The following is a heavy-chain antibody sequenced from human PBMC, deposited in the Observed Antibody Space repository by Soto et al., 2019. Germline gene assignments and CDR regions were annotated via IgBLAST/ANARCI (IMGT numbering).Heavy chain of an antibody. D-gene: IGHD3-9*01. V-gene: IGHV3-23*01. Sequence: GGSLRLSCTASGFAFTSYGMGWVRQAPGKGLQWVSTIRGDGGQTHYTDSVKGRFSISRDNSKNTVYLQMDSLRAEDTAMYFCARDVGLDSDDFFAYWAREPMSPSPQ. CDR2: IRGDGGQT. CDR3: ARDVGLDSDDFFAY. J-gene: IGHJ4*02. CDR1: GFAFTSYG.